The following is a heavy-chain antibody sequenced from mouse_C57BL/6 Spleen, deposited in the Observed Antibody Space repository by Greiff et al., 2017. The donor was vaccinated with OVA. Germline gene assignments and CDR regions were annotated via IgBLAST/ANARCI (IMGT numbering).Heavy chain of an antibody. CDR2: IHPSDSDT. CDR3: AMDYGSSTRYFDV. D-gene: IGHD1-1*01. J-gene: IGHJ1*03. Sequence: VQLQQPGAELVKPGASVKVSCKASGYTFTSYWMHWVKQRPGQGLEWIGRIHPSDSDTNYNQKFKGKATLTVDKSSSTAYMQLSSLTSEDSAVYYCAMDYGSSTRYFDVWGTGTTVTVSS. V-gene: IGHV1-74*01. CDR1: GYTFTSYW.